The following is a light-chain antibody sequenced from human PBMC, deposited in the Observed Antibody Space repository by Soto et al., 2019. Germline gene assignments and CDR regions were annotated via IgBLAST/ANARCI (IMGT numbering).Light chain of an antibody. CDR2: DAS. CDR1: QSVSSY. Sequence: EIVLTQSPATLSLSPGERATLSCRASQSVSSYLAWYKQKPGQAPRLLIYDASNRATGIPARFSGSWSGTYFTLTISSLEPEDFAVYYCQQRGTFGQGTKV. V-gene: IGKV3-11*01. J-gene: IGKJ1*01. CDR3: QQRGT.